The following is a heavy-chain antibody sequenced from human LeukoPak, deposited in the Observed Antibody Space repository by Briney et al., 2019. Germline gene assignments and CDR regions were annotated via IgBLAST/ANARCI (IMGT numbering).Heavy chain of an antibody. Sequence: GGSLRLSCAASGFSFSTYGMHWVRQAPGKGLEWVAVIWYDGSQRYYTDSVKGRFTISRDNSKNTLYLQMNSLRAEDTAVYYCARDHFSILVPAAKYFDYWGQGTLVTVSS. D-gene: IGHD2-2*01. J-gene: IGHJ4*02. CDR2: IWYDGSQR. CDR3: ARDHFSILVPAAKYFDY. CDR1: GFSFSTYG. V-gene: IGHV3-33*01.